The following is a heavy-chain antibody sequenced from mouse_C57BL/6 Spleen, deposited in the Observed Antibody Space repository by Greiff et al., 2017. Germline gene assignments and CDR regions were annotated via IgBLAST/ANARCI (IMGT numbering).Heavy chain of an antibody. CDR3: ARRGNCDWYFDV. CDR2: INPSTGGT. J-gene: IGHJ1*03. V-gene: IGHV1-42*01. D-gene: IGHD4-1*01. Sequence: VQLKQSGPELVKPGASVKISCKASGYSFTGYYMNWVKQSPEKSLEWIGEINPSTGGTTYNQKFKAKATLTVDKSSSTAYMQLKSLTSEDSAVYYCARRGNCDWYFDVWGTGTTLTVSS. CDR1: GYSFTGYY.